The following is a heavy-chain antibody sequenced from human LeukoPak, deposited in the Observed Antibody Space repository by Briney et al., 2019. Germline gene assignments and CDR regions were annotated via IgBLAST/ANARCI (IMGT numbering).Heavy chain of an antibody. Sequence: SETLSLACTVSGGSINSSSFYWGWIRQPPGKGLDWIGSIYYSGSTYYTPSLESRVTISVDTSKNHFTLNLSSVTAADTAVYYCARDNRVGMVPLFDFWGPGTLVTVSS. J-gene: IGHJ4*02. CDR1: GGSINSSSFY. CDR2: IYYSGST. CDR3: ARDNRVGMVPLFDF. D-gene: IGHD3-10*01. V-gene: IGHV4-39*06.